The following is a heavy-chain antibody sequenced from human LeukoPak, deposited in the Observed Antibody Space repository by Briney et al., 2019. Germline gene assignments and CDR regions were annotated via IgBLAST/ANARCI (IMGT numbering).Heavy chain of an antibody. Sequence: GGSLRLSCAASGFTFSSYAMHWVRQAPGKGLEWVAVISYDGSNKYYADSVKGRFTISRDNAKNSLYLQMNSLRAEDTAVYYCARDKGIWQLVPFDYWGQGTLVTVSS. J-gene: IGHJ4*02. CDR1: GFTFSSYA. V-gene: IGHV3-30-3*01. D-gene: IGHD6-6*01. CDR3: ARDKGIWQLVPFDY. CDR2: ISYDGSNK.